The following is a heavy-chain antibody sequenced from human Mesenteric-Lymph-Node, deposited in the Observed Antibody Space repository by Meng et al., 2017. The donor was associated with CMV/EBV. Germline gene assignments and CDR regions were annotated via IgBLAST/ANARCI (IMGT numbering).Heavy chain of an antibody. CDR3: ARGPRNFYCSSTSCYTFGWFDP. V-gene: IGHV4-34*01. Sequence: SDTLSLTCAVYGGSFSGYYWSWIRQPPGKGLEWIGEINHSGSTNYNPSLKSRVTISVDTSKSQFSLKLSSVTAADTAVYYCARGPRNFYCSSTSCYTFGWFDPWGQGTLVTVSS. CDR1: GGSFSGYY. CDR2: INHSGST. J-gene: IGHJ5*02. D-gene: IGHD2-2*02.